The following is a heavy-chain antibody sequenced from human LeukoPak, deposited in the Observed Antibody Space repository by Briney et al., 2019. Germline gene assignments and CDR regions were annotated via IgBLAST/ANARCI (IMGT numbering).Heavy chain of an antibody. V-gene: IGHV3-48*04. J-gene: IGHJ6*01. Sequence: GGSLRLSCADSGFSLRGYSMTWVRQAPGKGLEWISYISVSSTTISYADSVKGRFSVSKDNAKNSLYLQMNSLRAEDTAVYFCAKTTLPACSYYGMDVWGQGTTVTVSS. CDR1: GFSLRGYS. D-gene: IGHD1-7*01. CDR3: AKTTLPACSYYGMDV. CDR2: ISVSSTTI.